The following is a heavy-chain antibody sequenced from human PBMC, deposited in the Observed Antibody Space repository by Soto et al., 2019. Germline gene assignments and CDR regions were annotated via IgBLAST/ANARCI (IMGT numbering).Heavy chain of an antibody. CDR2: INHSGST. V-gene: IGHV4-34*01. CDR3: ARGEILGYCSGGSCYSTFDY. CDR1: GGSLSGYY. Sequence: SETLSLTCAVYGGSLSGYYWSWIRQPPGKGLEWIGEINHSGSTNYNPSLKSRVTISVDTSKNQFSLKLSSVTAADTAVYYCARGEILGYCSGGSCYSTFDYWGQGTLVTVSS. D-gene: IGHD2-15*01. J-gene: IGHJ4*02.